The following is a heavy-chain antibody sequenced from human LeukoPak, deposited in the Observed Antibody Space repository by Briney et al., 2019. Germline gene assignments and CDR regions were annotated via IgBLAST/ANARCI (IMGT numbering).Heavy chain of an antibody. D-gene: IGHD3-22*01. CDR2: INHSGST. CDR1: GGSFSGYY. V-gene: IGHV4-34*01. J-gene: IGHJ4*02. CDR3: AGEDYDTDY. Sequence: SETLSLTCAVYGGSFSGYYWSWIRQPPGKGLEWIGEINHSGSTNYNPSLKSRVTISVDTSENQFSLKLSSVTAADTAVYYCAGEDYDTDYWGQGTLVTVSS.